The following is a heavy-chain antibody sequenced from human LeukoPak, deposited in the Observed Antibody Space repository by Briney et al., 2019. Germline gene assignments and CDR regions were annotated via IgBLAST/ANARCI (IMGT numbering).Heavy chain of an antibody. V-gene: IGHV3-33*01. J-gene: IGHJ4*02. D-gene: IGHD2-2*01. CDR1: GFTFSSYG. CDR3: ARVGEYCSSTSCSYFDY. Sequence: PGGSLRLSCAASGFTFSSYGMHWVRQAPGKGLEWVAVIWYDGSNKYYADSVEGRFTISRDNSKNTLYLQMNSLRAEDTAVYYCARVGEYCSSTSCSYFDYWGQGTLVTVSS. CDR2: IWYDGSNK.